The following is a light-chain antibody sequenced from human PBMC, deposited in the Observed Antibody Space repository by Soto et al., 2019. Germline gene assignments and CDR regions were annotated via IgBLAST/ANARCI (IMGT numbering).Light chain of an antibody. J-gene: IGKJ1*01. Sequence: DIQMTQSPSTLSASVGDRATITCRASQSISSWLAWYQQKPGKAPKLLIYKASTLESGVPSNFSGSGSGTEFSLTISSLQSEDFAAYYCQQYNAWPWTFGQGTKVDIK. V-gene: IGKV1-5*03. CDR3: QQYNAWPWT. CDR2: KAS. CDR1: QSISSW.